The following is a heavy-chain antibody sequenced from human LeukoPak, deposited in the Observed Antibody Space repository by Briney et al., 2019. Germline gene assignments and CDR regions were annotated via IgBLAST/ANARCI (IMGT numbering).Heavy chain of an antibody. D-gene: IGHD1-26*01. Sequence: GGSLRLSCAASGFTFSSYGMHWVRQAPGKGLEWVAFIRYDGSNKYYADSVKGRFTISRDNSKNTLYLQMNSLRAEDTAVYYCASLLGATIPPFDYWGQGTLVTVSS. J-gene: IGHJ4*02. CDR1: GFTFSSYG. V-gene: IGHV3-30*02. CDR2: IRYDGSNK. CDR3: ASLLGATIPPFDY.